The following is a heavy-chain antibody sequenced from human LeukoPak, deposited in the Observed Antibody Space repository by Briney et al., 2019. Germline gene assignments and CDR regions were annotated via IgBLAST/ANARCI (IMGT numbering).Heavy chain of an antibody. CDR2: IYHSGST. CDR3: ARDQYGVYYYYMDV. J-gene: IGHJ6*03. V-gene: IGHV4-38-2*02. D-gene: IGHD4-17*01. Sequence: SETLSLTCTVSGYSTSSGYYWGWIRQPPGKGLEWIGSIYHSGSTYYNPSLKSRVTISVDTSKNQFSLKLSSVTAADTAVYYCARDQYGVYYYYMDVWGKGTTVTVSS. CDR1: GYSTSSGYY.